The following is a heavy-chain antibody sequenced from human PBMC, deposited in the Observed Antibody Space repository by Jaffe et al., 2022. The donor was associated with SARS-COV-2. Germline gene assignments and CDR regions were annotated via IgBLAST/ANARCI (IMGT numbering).Heavy chain of an antibody. D-gene: IGHD5-18*01. CDR3: ARHPVVTPMLHY. CDR1: GYSFTNYW. V-gene: IGHV5-10-1*03. J-gene: IGHJ4*02. Sequence: EVQLVQSGAEVKKPGESLRISCKGSGYSFTNYWINWVRQMPGKGLEWMGRIDPSDSYTNYSPSFQGHVTISADKSIGTAYLQWSSLEASDTAMYYCARHPVVTPMLHYWGQGTLVTVSS. CDR2: IDPSDSYT.